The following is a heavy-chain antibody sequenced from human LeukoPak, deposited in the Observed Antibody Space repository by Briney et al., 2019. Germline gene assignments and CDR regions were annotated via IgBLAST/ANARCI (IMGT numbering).Heavy chain of an antibody. J-gene: IGHJ4*02. CDR3: AKKTVASAAASCDY. V-gene: IGHV3-74*01. Sequence: GGSLRLSCAASGFTFSGYGMHWVRQAPGKGLVWVSRINSDGSSTSYADSVKGRFTISRDNSKNTLYLQMNTLSADDTAVYYCAKKTVASAAASCDYWGQGTLVTVSS. CDR1: GFTFSGYG. D-gene: IGHD2-2*01. CDR2: INSDGSST.